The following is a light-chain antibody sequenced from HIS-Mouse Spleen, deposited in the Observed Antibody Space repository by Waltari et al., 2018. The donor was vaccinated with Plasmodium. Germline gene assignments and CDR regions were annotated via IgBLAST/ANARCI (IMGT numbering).Light chain of an antibody. V-gene: IGLV2-14*03. Sequence: QSALTQPASVSGSPGQSITISCTGTSSDVGGYNYVSWYQQHPGKAPKLMIYDVSNRPAVVSNRVSGSKSGNTASLTISGLQAEDEADYYCSSYTSSSTLEVFGTGTKVTVL. CDR3: SSYTSSSTLEV. CDR2: DVS. J-gene: IGLJ1*01. CDR1: SSDVGGYNY.